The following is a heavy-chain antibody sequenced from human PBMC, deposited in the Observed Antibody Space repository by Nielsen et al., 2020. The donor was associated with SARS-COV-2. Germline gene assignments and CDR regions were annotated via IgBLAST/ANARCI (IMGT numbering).Heavy chain of an antibody. Sequence: ASVRVSCKASGYTFEDYAIHWLRQAPGQRLEWMGWINAGNGNTKYSQKFQGRVTITRDTSASTAYMELSSLRSEDTAVYYCAKEYGEGVDYWGQGTLVTVSS. J-gene: IGHJ4*02. V-gene: IGHV1-3*01. CDR3: AKEYGEGVDY. CDR1: GYTFEDYA. D-gene: IGHD4-17*01. CDR2: INAGNGNT.